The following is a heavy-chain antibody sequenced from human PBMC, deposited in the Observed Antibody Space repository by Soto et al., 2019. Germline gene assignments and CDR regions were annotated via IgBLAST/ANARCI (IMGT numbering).Heavy chain of an antibody. CDR1: GDSISSGDYY. J-gene: IGHJ4*02. V-gene: IGHV4-30-4*01. CDR2: IYYSGNT. CDR3: ARVFKRYSSPPGPLEY. Sequence: QVQLRESGPGLVKPSQTLSLTCTVSGDSISSGDYYWSWIRQPPGKGLEWIGCIYYSGNTYYNPYLKSRFIILVGTSKNQSSLKLSAVTAADTAVYYCARVFKRYSSPPGPLEYWGLGTPVTVSS. D-gene: IGHD6-13*01.